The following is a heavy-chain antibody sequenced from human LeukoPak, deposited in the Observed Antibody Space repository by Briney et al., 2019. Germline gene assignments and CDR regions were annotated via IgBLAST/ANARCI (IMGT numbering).Heavy chain of an antibody. V-gene: IGHV1-18*01. J-gene: IGHJ4*02. CDR3: ARALTGVFDY. D-gene: IGHD7-27*01. Sequence: ASVKVSCKASGGTFSSYAISWVRQAPGQGLEWMGWICADNGNTDYAQRFQGRVTMTTDTSTSTAYMELRSLRSDDTAVYYCARALTGVFDYWGQGTLVTVSS. CDR2: ICADNGNT. CDR1: GGTFSSYA.